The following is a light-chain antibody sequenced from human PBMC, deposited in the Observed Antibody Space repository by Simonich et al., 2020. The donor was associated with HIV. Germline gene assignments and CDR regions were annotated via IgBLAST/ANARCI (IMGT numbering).Light chain of an antibody. Sequence: DIVMTQSPDSLAVSLGERATINCKSSQSVLYSSNNKDYLAWYQQKPGQPPNLLIYWASARESGVPDRFNGSGSETDFTLTISGLQAEDVAVYYCQHYYTIPYTFGQGTKLEIK. CDR1: QSVLYSSNNKDY. CDR2: WAS. V-gene: IGKV4-1*01. J-gene: IGKJ2*01. CDR3: QHYYTIPYT.